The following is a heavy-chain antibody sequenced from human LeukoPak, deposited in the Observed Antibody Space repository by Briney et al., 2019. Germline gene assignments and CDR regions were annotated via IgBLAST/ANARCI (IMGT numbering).Heavy chain of an antibody. CDR1: GFTFSDYY. CDR2: ISSSGDTI. CDR3: AKEPNLWFGEYYYYYGMDV. Sequence: GGSLRLSCAASGFTFSDYYMSWIRQAPGKGLEGVSYISSSGDTIYYADSVKGRFTVSRDNAKNSLYLQMNSLRAEDTAVYYCAKEPNLWFGEYYYYYGMDVWGQGTTVTVSS. D-gene: IGHD3-10*01. J-gene: IGHJ6*02. V-gene: IGHV3-11*01.